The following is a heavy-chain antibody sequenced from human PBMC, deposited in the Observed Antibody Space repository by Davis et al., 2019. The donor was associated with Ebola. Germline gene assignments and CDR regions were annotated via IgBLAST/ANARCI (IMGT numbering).Heavy chain of an antibody. CDR2: FDPEDGET. Sequence: ASVKVSCKVSGYTLTELSMHWVRQAPGKGLEWMGGFDPEDGETIYAQKFQGRVTITADKSTSTAYMELSSLRSEDTAVYYCARDRGDGYNYDFDYWGQGTLVTVSS. CDR3: ARDRGDGYNYDFDY. J-gene: IGHJ4*02. D-gene: IGHD5-24*01. CDR1: GYTLTELS. V-gene: IGHV1-24*01.